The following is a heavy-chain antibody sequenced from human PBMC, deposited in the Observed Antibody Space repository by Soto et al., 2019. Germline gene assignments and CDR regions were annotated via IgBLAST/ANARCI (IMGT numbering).Heavy chain of an antibody. Sequence: ESGGGVVQPGTSLRLSCAASGFTFSNHGMYWVRQAPGKGLEWVSVVSYDGNNKYYADSVKGRFTVSRDNAQNLLYLDMSSLRAGDTAVYHCAKDLGQQLVLNYGMDVWGQGTTVTVSS. J-gene: IGHJ6*02. CDR2: VSYDGNNK. CDR3: AKDLGQQLVLNYGMDV. CDR1: GFTFSNHG. D-gene: IGHD6-13*01. V-gene: IGHV3-30*18.